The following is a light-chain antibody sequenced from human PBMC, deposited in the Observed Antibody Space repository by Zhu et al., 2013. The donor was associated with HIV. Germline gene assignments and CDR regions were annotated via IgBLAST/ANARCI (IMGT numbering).Light chain of an antibody. V-gene: IGKV1-5*03. Sequence: MELTQSPATLSASVGDRVSITCRASQTLGNSLAWYQQKSGKAPKLLIYKASILQSGVSSRFSGSGSETEFTLTITNVQPDDFATYYCQQFHTFPWTFGQGTQVEV. CDR2: KAS. CDR3: QQFHTFPWT. J-gene: IGKJ1*01. CDR1: QTLGNS.